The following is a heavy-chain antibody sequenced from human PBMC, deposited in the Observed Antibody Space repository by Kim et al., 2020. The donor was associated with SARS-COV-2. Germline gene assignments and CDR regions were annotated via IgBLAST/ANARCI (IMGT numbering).Heavy chain of an antibody. J-gene: IGHJ4*02. CDR2: IYWDDDK. Sequence: SGPTLVNPTQTLTLTCTFSGVCGSMTGVGVGWIRQPPGKALEWLALIYWDDDKRYSPSLKSRVTITKDTSKNQVVLTMTNMDPVDTATYYCTHRVLPSYYFDYWGQGTLVAVSS. V-gene: IGHV2-5*02. CDR3: THRVLPSYYFDY. D-gene: IGHD3-10*01. CDR1: GVCGSMTGVG.